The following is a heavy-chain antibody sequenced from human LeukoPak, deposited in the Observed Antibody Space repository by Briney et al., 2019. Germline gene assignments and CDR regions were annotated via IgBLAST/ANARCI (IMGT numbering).Heavy chain of an antibody. CDR3: ARDPWNSGSFDY. J-gene: IGHJ4*02. CDR1: GDSFSSNSAA. CDR2: TYYRSKWYH. V-gene: IGHV6-1*01. D-gene: IGHD3-10*01. Sequence: SQTLSLTCAISGDSFSSNSAAWNWIRQSPSRGLEWLGRTYYRSKWYHDYAVSVKSRITINPDTSKNLFSLQLNSVTPEDTAVYFCARDPWNSGSFDYWGQGTLVTVSS.